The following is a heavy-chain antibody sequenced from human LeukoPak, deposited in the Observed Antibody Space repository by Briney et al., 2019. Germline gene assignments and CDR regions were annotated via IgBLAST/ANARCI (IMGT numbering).Heavy chain of an antibody. CDR2: ISDSGDYT. V-gene: IGHV3-23*01. D-gene: IGHD2-8*01. CDR3: AKDTSIGKYCSKGVCSPFDY. Sequence: GGSLRLSRARSGFTFSIYATCWVRQAPGQGLEWVSDISDSGDYTSYADSVRGRFTISRDNSRNTLYLQMISLRPEDTAVYYCAKDTSIGKYCSKGVCSPFDYWGQGTLVTVSS. CDR1: GFTFSIYA. J-gene: IGHJ4*02.